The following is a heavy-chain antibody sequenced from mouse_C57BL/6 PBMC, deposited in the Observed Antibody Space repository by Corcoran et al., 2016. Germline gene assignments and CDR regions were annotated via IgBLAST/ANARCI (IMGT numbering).Heavy chain of an antibody. CDR1: GYTFTDYN. CDR3: ARPLRDYAMDY. D-gene: IGHD1-1*01. CDR2: INPNNGGT. V-gene: IGHV1-18*01. J-gene: IGHJ4*01. Sequence: EVQLQQSGPELVKPGASVKIPCKASGYTFTDYNIDWVKQSHGKSLEWIGDINPNNGGTIYNQKFKGKATLTVDKSSSTAYMELRSLTSEDTAVYYCARPLRDYAMDYWGQGTSVTVSS.